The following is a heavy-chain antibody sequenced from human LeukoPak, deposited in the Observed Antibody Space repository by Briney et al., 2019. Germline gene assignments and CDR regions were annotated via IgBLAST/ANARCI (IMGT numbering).Heavy chain of an antibody. J-gene: IGHJ4*02. CDR1: GXTFNTYA. V-gene: IGHV3-30*03. CDR2: VSHDESQK. Sequence: GRSLRLSCAASGXTFNTYAMHWVRQAPGKGLEWVAVVSHDESQKYYADSVKGRFTISRDNSRNTLYLQMNSLRAEDTAVYYCARDTFGSFDYWGQGTLVTVSS. CDR3: ARDTFGSFDY. D-gene: IGHD3-16*01.